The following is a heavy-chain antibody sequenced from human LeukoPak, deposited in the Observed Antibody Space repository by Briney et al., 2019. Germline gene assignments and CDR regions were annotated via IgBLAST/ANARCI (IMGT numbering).Heavy chain of an antibody. CDR1: GYTFTGYY. CDR3: ARVTRGAVAGSNWFDP. J-gene: IGHJ5*02. Sequence: ASVKVSCKAAGYTFTGYYMHWVRPAPGQGREWMGWINPNSGGTNYAQKFQGRVTMTRDTSISTAYMELSRLRSDETAVYYCARVTRGAVAGSNWFDPWGQGTLVTVSS. V-gene: IGHV1-2*02. D-gene: IGHD6-19*01. CDR2: INPNSGGT.